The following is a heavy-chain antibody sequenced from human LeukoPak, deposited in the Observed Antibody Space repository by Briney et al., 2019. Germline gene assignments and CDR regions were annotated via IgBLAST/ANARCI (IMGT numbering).Heavy chain of an antibody. CDR2: ISAYNGNT. D-gene: IGHD3-22*01. Sequence: ASVKVSCKASGYTFSSYGISSVRQAPGQGLEWMGWISAYNGNTKYAQKVQGRVTMTTDTSTSTAYMELRSLRSDDTAVYYCARVLSYYDRSGLTYKWFDPWGQGTLVTVSS. CDR1: GYTFSSYG. J-gene: IGHJ5*02. CDR3: ARVLSYYDRSGLTYKWFDP. V-gene: IGHV1-18*01.